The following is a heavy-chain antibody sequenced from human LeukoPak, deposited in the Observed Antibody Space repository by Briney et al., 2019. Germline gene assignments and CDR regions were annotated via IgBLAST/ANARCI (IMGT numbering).Heavy chain of an antibody. CDR3: ARRPSKYYDILTGYYRSEFDY. J-gene: IGHJ4*02. V-gene: IGHV1-8*01. CDR2: MNPNSGNT. Sequence: ASVKVSCKASGYTFTSYDINWVRQATGQGLEWMGWMNPNSGNTGYAQKFQGRVTMTRNTSISTAYMELSSLRSEDTAVYYCARRPSKYYDILTGYYRSEFDYWGQGILVTVSS. D-gene: IGHD3-9*01. CDR1: GYTFTSYD.